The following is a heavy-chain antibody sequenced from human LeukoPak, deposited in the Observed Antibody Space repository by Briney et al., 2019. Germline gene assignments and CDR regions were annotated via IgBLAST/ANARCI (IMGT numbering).Heavy chain of an antibody. CDR1: GFTFSDYY. V-gene: IGHV3-11*03. J-gene: IGHJ3*02. CDR3: ARGGSYPNDPFDI. Sequence: PGGSLRLSCAASGFTFSDYYMGWIRQAPGKGLEWVSYISSSSGYTDYADSVKGRFTISRNNTKNSLYLQMNSLRAEDTAVYYCARGGSYPNDPFDIWGQGTMVTVTS. CDR2: ISSSSGYT. D-gene: IGHD1-26*01.